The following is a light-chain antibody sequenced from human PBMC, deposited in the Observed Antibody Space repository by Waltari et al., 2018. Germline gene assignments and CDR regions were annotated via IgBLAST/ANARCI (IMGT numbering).Light chain of an antibody. CDR2: WAS. CDR1: QSVLYSPNNKNY. CDR3: QQYANTPRT. Sequence: DIVMTQSPDSLAVSLGERATVNCKSSQSVLYSPNNKNYLAWYQQKPGQPPTLLISWASTRESGVPYRFSGSGSGTGFTLTISSLQAEDVAVYYCQQYANTPRTFGQGTTVEIK. V-gene: IGKV4-1*01. J-gene: IGKJ1*01.